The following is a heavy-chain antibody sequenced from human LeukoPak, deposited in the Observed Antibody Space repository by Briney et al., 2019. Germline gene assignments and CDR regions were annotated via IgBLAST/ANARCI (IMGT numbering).Heavy chain of an antibody. D-gene: IGHD3-3*01. CDR2: IIPIFGTA. CDR3: ARGPLYDFWSGYYYYMDV. CDR1: GGTFSSYA. V-gene: IGHV1-69*13. Sequence: ASVKVSCKASGGTFSSYAISWLRQAPGQGLEWMGGIIPIFGTANYAQKFQGRVTITADESTSTAYMELSSLRSEDTAVYYCARGPLYDFWSGYYYYMDVWGKGTTVTVSS. J-gene: IGHJ6*03.